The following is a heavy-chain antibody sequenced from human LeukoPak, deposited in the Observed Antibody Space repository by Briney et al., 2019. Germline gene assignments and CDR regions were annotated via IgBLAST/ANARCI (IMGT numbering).Heavy chain of an antibody. CDR2: IIPIFGTA. D-gene: IGHD3-16*01. CDR1: GGTFSSYA. CDR3: ASSNDYVWGSFY. Sequence: GASVKVSCKASGGTFSSYAISWVRQAPGQGLEWMGGIIPIFGTANYAQKFQGRVTITADESTSTAYMELSSLRSEDTAVYYCASSNDYVWGSFYWGQGTLVTVSS. J-gene: IGHJ4*02. V-gene: IGHV1-69*13.